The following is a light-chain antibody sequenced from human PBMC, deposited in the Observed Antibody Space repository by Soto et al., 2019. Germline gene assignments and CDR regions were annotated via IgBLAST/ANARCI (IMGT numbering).Light chain of an antibody. CDR3: QQSYSTLFT. Sequence: DIQMTQSPSSLSASVGDRVTITCRASQSISSYLNWYQQKPGKAPKLLIYAASSLQSGVPSRFSGGGSGTDFTLTISRLQPEEFATYFCQQSYSTLFTFGPGTKVDIQ. CDR1: QSISSY. CDR2: AAS. J-gene: IGKJ3*01. V-gene: IGKV1-39*01.